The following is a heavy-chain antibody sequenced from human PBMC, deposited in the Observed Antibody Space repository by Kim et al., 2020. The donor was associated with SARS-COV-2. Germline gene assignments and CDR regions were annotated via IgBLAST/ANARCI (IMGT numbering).Heavy chain of an antibody. CDR3: ASALWDFWSGYPPLLDY. CDR2: ISSSGSTI. CDR1: GFTFSSYE. Sequence: GGSLRLSCAASGFTFSSYEMNWVRQAPGKGLEWVSYISSSGSTIYYADSVKGRFTISRDNAKNSLYLQMNSLRAEDTAVYYCASALWDFWSGYPPLLDYWGQGTLVTVSS. D-gene: IGHD3-3*01. V-gene: IGHV3-48*03. J-gene: IGHJ4*02.